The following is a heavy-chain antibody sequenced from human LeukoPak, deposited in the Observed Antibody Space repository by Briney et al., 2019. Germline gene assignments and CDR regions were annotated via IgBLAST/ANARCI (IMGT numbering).Heavy chain of an antibody. Sequence: GGSLRLSCVASGFTFSSYAMNWVRQAPGKGLEWLSSISSNSKYIFYADSVKGRFTISRDNAKKSLFLQMNSLRDEDTAMYYCASQVGYCTGGSCSAYWGQGTLVTVSS. CDR1: GFTFSSYA. V-gene: IGHV3-21*01. D-gene: IGHD2-8*02. CDR3: ASQVGYCTGGSCSAY. CDR2: ISSNSKYI. J-gene: IGHJ4*02.